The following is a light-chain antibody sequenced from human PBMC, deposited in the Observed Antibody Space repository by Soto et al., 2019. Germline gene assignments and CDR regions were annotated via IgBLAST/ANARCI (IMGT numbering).Light chain of an antibody. J-gene: IGLJ1*01. V-gene: IGLV2-11*01. Sequence: QSVLTQPRSVSGSPGQSVTISCTGTSSEVGGYNYVSWYQQHPGKAPKLMIYDVSKRPSGVPDRFSGSKSGNTASLTISGLQAEDVADYYCCSYAGSYSLGVFGTGTKVTVL. CDR3: CSYAGSYSLGV. CDR2: DVS. CDR1: SSEVGGYNY.